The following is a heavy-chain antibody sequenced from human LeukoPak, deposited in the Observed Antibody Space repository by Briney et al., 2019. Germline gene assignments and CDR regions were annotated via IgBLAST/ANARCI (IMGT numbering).Heavy chain of an antibody. J-gene: IGHJ4*02. CDR3: ARGDYDSSGQFDY. Sequence: PSETLSLTCSVSGGSFSSGGYYWSWIRQPPGKGLEWIGEINHSGSTNYNPSLKSRVTISVDTSKNQFSLKLSSVTAADTAVYYCARGDYDSSGQFDYWGQGTLVTVSS. D-gene: IGHD3-22*01. CDR2: INHSGST. CDR1: GGSFSSGGYY. V-gene: IGHV4-34*01.